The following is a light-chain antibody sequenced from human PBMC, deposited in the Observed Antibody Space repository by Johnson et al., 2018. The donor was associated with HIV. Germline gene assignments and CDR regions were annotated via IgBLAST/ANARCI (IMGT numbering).Light chain of an antibody. CDR1: SSNIGNNY. J-gene: IGLJ1*01. Sequence: QSVLTQPPSVSAAPGQKVTISCSGSSSNIGNNYVSWYQQLPGTAPKLLIFDNNKRPSVIPDRFSGSKSGTSATLGITGLQTGDEAAYSCETWDFSLSAYVFGTGTKVTVL. CDR3: ETWDFSLSAYV. V-gene: IGLV1-51*01. CDR2: DNN.